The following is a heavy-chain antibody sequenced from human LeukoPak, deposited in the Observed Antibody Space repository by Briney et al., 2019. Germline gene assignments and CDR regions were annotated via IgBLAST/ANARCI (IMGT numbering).Heavy chain of an antibody. V-gene: IGHV3-30*18. CDR3: AKSVLLGVELGFDY. J-gene: IGHJ4*02. CDR2: ISYDGSNK. Sequence: GRSLRLSCAASGFTFSSYGMHGVRQAPGRGLECVAFISYDGSNKYYADSVKGGFTISRDSYKNTLYMQINRLRAEDTAVYYCAKSVLLGVELGFDYWGEGTLVTVSS. D-gene: IGHD3-16*01. CDR1: GFTFSSYG.